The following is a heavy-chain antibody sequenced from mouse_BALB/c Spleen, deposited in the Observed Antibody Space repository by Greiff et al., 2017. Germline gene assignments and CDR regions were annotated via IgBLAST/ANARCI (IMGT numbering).Heavy chain of an antibody. CDR2: ISYDGSN. CDR1: GYSITSGYY. CDR3: ARDHPLYAMDY. Sequence: DVKLQVSGPGLVKPSQSLSLTCSVTGYSITSGYYWNWIRQFPGNKLEWMGYISYDGSNNYNPSLKNRISITRDTSKNQFFLKLNSVTTEDTATYDCARDHPLYAMDYWGQGTSVTVSS. J-gene: IGHJ4*01. V-gene: IGHV3-6*02. D-gene: IGHD6-1*01.